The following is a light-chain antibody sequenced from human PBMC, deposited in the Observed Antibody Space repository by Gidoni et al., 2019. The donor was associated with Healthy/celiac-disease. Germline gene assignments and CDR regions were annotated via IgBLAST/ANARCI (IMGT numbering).Light chain of an antibody. V-gene: IGLV1-40*01. CDR2: GNS. J-gene: IGLJ1*01. CDR1: SSNIGAGYD. Sequence: QSVLTQPPSVSAAPRQTVPISCTGSSSNIGAGYDVHWYQQLPGTAPKLLIYGNSNRPSGVPDRFSGSKSGTSASLAITGLQAEDEADYYCQSYDSSLSGLYVFGTGTKVTVL. CDR3: QSYDSSLSGLYV.